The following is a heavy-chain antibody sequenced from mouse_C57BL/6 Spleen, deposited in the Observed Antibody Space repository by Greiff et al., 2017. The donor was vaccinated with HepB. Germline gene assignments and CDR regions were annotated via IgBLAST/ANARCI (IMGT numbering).Heavy chain of an antibody. CDR1: GYAFSSYW. CDR3: ASRGPLYGSSFDY. CDR2: IYPGDGDT. Sequence: QVQLQQSGAELVKPGASVKISCKASGYAFSSYWMNWVKQRPGKGLEWIGQIYPGDGDTNYNGKFKGKATLTADKSSSTAYMQLSSLTSEDSAVYFCASRGPLYGSSFDYWGQGTTLTVSS. D-gene: IGHD1-1*01. V-gene: IGHV1-80*01. J-gene: IGHJ2*01.